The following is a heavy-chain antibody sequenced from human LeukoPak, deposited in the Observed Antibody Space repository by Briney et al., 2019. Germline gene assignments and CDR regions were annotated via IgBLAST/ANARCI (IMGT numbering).Heavy chain of an antibody. J-gene: IGHJ4*01. CDR2: IRYDDSAK. CDR3: TKGAYYFDY. Sequence: AGTLTLSCAAPALTFSSFGMHWVRQAPGKGLEWVAFIRYDDSAKYYAASVRGRFTISRKNSKNTLYLQMSSRRAEDTAVFFCTKGAYYFDYWGQGCLVTVSS. V-gene: IGHV3-30*02. CDR1: ALTFSSFG.